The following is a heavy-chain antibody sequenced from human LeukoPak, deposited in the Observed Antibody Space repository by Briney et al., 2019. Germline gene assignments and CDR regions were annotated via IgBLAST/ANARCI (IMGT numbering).Heavy chain of an antibody. CDR3: ANRDYSNSWYRGGMNV. Sequence: GGSLRLSCAASGFTFSSYAVTWVRQAPGKGLEWVSAISGAGGTTYYADSVKGRFTISRDNSKNMLYLQINSLRAEDTAVHYCANRDYSNSWYRGGMNVWGQGTTVTVSS. CDR1: GFTFSSYA. J-gene: IGHJ6*02. V-gene: IGHV3-23*01. CDR2: ISGAGGTT. D-gene: IGHD6-13*01.